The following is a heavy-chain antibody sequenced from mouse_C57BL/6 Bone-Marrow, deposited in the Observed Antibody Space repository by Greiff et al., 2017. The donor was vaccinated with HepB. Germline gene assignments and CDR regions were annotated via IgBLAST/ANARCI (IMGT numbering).Heavy chain of an antibody. CDR3: AREGITTVDWYFDV. CDR1: GYSFTDYN. Sequence: VQLQQPGPELVKPGASVKISCKASGYSFTDYNMNWVKQSNGKSLEWIGVINPNYGTTSYNQKFKGKATLTVDQSSSTAYMQLNSLTSEDSAVYYCAREGITTVDWYFDVWGTGTTVTVSS. CDR2: INPNYGTT. V-gene: IGHV1-39*01. J-gene: IGHJ1*03. D-gene: IGHD1-1*01.